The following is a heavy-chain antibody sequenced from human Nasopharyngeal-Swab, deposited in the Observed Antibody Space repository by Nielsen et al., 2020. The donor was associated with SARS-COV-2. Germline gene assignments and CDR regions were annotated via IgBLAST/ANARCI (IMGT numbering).Heavy chain of an antibody. CDR3: ARWPEGGYDSAFDI. CDR2: INHSGST. Sequence: SETLSLTCAVYGGYCSGYYWSWIRQPPGKGLEWIGEINHSGSTNYNPSLKSRVTISVDTSKNQFSLKLSSVTAADTAVYYCARWPEGGYDSAFDIWGQGTMVTVSS. D-gene: IGHD5-12*01. CDR1: GGYCSGYY. J-gene: IGHJ3*02. V-gene: IGHV4-34*01.